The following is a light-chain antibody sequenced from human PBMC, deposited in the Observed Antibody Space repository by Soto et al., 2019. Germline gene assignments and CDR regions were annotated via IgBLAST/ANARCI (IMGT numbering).Light chain of an antibody. V-gene: IGKV1-9*01. CDR2: AAS. Sequence: DIQLTQSPSCLSASVGDRVTITCRASQDVSRYLAWYQQKPGKAPNLLIYAASTLRSGVPSRFSGSGSETEFTLTISSLQPEDFANYYCQQLNSYVFAFGPGTKVDIK. CDR3: QQLNSYVFA. CDR1: QDVSRY. J-gene: IGKJ3*01.